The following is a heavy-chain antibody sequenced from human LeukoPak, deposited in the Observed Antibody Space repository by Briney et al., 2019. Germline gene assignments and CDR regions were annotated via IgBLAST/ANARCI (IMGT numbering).Heavy chain of an antibody. CDR2: ISYDGVDK. CDR1: GFTFSHFA. Sequence: GGSLRLSCAASGFTFSHFAIDWVRHVSGKGLEWVGGISYDGVDKYYPNSVEGRFTIARDNSKNTLFLQMESLRPEDTAVYYCAKEVDTVMNWANDAFDVWGQGTVVIVSS. D-gene: IGHD5-18*01. CDR3: AKEVDTVMNWANDAFDV. V-gene: IGHV3-30*04. J-gene: IGHJ3*01.